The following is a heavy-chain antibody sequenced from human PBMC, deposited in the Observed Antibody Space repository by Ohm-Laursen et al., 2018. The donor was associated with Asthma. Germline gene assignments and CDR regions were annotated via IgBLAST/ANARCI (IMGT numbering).Heavy chain of an antibody. V-gene: IGHV3-30-3*01. J-gene: IGHJ4*02. CDR3: ARDVMEWYLHAFDF. D-gene: IGHD3-3*01. CDR2: GGSYYDGGLK. CDR1: GFTFSSYA. Sequence: SLRLSCAASGFTFSSYAMHWVRQAPGKGLEWVAVGGSYYDGGLKYYADSVNGRFTVSRDDSKNTLYLQMNSLRPDDTAVYYCARDVMEWYLHAFDFWGQGTLVTVSS.